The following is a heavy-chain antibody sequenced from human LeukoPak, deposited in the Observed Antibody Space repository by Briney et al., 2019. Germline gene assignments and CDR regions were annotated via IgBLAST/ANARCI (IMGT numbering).Heavy chain of an antibody. CDR3: ARGPKSWGGPYYYDSSGYPKDAFDI. CDR1: SGSISTSNYY. Sequence: SETLSLTCTVSSGSISTSNYYWSWIRQPPGKGLEWIGEINHSGSTNYNPSLKSRVTISVDTSKNQFSLKLSSVTAADTAVYYCARGPKSWGGPYYYDSSGYPKDAFDIWGQGTMVTVSS. D-gene: IGHD3-22*01. CDR2: INHSGST. J-gene: IGHJ3*02. V-gene: IGHV4-39*07.